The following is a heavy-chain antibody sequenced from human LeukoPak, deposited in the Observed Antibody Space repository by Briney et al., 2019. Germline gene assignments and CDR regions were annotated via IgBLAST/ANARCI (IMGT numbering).Heavy chain of an antibody. CDR1: GGSINNYY. J-gene: IGHJ5*02. D-gene: IGHD3-22*01. CDR3: ARGTMMVGP. V-gene: IGHV4-59*01. CDR2: VYYSGST. Sequence: PSETLSLTCTVSGGSINNYYWSWIRQPPGKGLEWIGFVYYSGSTNYNPSLESRVTISVDTSKNQFSLKLSSVTAADTAVYYCARGTMMVGPWRQGTLVTVSS.